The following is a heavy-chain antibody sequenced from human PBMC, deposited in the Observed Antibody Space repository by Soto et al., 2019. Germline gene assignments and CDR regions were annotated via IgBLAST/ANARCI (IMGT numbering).Heavy chain of an antibody. D-gene: IGHD2-15*01. V-gene: IGHV1-69*01. J-gene: IGHJ5*02. CDR1: GGTFSSYA. CDR2: IIPIFGTA. CDR3: ATGYCSGGSSCNWFDP. Sequence: QVQLVQSGAEVKKPGSSVKVSCKASGGTFSSYAISRVRQAPGQGLEWMGGIIPIFGTANYAQKFQGRVTITADESTSTAYMELSSLRSEDTAVYYCATGYCSGGSSCNWFDPWGQGTLVTVSS.